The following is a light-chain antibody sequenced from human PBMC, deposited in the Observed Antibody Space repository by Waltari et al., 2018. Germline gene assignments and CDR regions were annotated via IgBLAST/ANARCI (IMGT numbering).Light chain of an antibody. CDR1: QDISIY. V-gene: IGKV1-33*01. Sequence: DIQMTQSPSSMSASVGDRVSITCQASQDISIYLSWYQQKPGKAPEVLIYDASNLETGVPSRFTGSRSGTDFTFTIISLQPEDIATYYCQQYKDLPRTFGQGTKVEIK. J-gene: IGKJ1*01. CDR2: DAS. CDR3: QQYKDLPRT.